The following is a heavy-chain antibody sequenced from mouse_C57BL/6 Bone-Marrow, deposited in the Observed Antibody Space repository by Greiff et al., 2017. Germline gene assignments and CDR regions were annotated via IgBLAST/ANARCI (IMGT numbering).Heavy chain of an antibody. D-gene: IGHD1-1*01. CDR1: GFTFSSYA. V-gene: IGHV5-4*01. Sequence: EVMLVESGGGLVKPGGSLKLSCAASGFTFSSYAMSWVRQTPEKRLEWVATISDGGSYTYYPDNVKGRFTISRDNAKNNLYLQMSHLKSEDTAMYDCARDDVVSHFDYWGQGTTLTVSA. CDR2: ISDGGSYT. J-gene: IGHJ2*01. CDR3: ARDDVVSHFDY.